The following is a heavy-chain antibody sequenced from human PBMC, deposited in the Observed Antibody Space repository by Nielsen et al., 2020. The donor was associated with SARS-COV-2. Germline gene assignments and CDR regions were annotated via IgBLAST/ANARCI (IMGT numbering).Heavy chain of an antibody. J-gene: IGHJ4*02. D-gene: IGHD3-22*01. CDR1: GFTFSDYY. CDR3: ARDTFYYDISGCDY. Sequence: GESLKISCAASGFTFSDYYMNWVRQAPGQGLEWVSFISSSGSTIYYADSVQGRFTISRDNAKSSLYLQMNSLRAEDTAVYYCARDTFYYDISGCDYWGQGTLVTVSS. CDR2: ISSSGSTI. V-gene: IGHV3-11*04.